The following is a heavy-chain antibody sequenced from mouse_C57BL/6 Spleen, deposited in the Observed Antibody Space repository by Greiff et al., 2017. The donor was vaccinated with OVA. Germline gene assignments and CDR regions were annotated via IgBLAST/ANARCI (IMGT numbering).Heavy chain of an antibody. Sequence: VQLQQPGTELVKPGASVKLSCKASGYTFTSYWMHCVKQRPGQGLEWIGNINPSNGGTNYNEMFKSKATLTVDKSSSTAYMQLSSLTSEDSAVYYCATEAPLTGLWYFDVWGTGTTVTVSS. J-gene: IGHJ1*03. V-gene: IGHV1-53*01. CDR1: GYTFTSYW. CDR3: ATEAPLTGLWYFDV. D-gene: IGHD4-1*01. CDR2: INPSNGGT.